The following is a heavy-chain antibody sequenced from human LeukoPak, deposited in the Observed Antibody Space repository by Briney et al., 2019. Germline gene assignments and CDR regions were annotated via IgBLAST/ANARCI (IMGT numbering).Heavy chain of an antibody. V-gene: IGHV4-4*07. D-gene: IGHD3-22*01. CDR1: GGSISSYY. CDR3: ARGTDSSGYYPRFDY. Sequence: TPSETLSLTCTVSGGSISSYYWSWIRQPAAKGLEWIGRIYTSGSTNYNPSLKSRVTMSVDTSKNQFSLKLSSVTAADTAVYYCARGTDSSGYYPRFDYWGQGTLVTVSS. CDR2: IYTSGST. J-gene: IGHJ4*02.